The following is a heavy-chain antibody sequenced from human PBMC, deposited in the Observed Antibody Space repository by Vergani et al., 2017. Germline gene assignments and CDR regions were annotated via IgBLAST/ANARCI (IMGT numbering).Heavy chain of an antibody. Sequence: QVQLQESGPGLVKPSETLSLTCTVSGGSISSYYWSWIRQPPGKGLEWIGYIYYSGSTNYNPSLKSRVTISVDTSKNQFSLKLSSVTAADTAVYYCARGAYSSSPLDYWGQGTLVTVSS. V-gene: IGHV4-59*01. CDR3: ARGAYSSSPLDY. D-gene: IGHD6-6*01. J-gene: IGHJ4*02. CDR2: IYYSGST. CDR1: GGSISSYY.